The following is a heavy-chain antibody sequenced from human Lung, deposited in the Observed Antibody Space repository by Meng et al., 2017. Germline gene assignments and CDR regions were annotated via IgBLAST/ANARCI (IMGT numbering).Heavy chain of an antibody. V-gene: IGHV4-31*03. Sequence: QVQLHESGPGLVKPSQTLSLTCTVSGGSISSGGYYWSWIHQYPGKGLEWIGYIYYSGSTYYNPSLRTRVTISLDTSKNQFSLKLSSVTAADTAVYYCVGTIGYYYAMAYWGQGTLVTVSS. J-gene: IGHJ4*02. CDR3: VGTIGYYYAMAY. CDR2: IYYSGST. D-gene: IGHD3-22*01. CDR1: GGSISSGGYY.